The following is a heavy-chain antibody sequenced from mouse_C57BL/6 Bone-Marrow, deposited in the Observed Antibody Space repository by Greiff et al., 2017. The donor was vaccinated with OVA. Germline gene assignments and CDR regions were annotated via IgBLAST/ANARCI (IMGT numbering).Heavy chain of an antibody. V-gene: IGHV1-54*01. D-gene: IGHD2-2*01. J-gene: IGHJ1*03. Sequence: QVQLQQSGAELVRPGTSVKVSCKASGYAFTNYLIEWVKQRPGQGLEWIGVINPGSGGTNYNEKFKGKATLTADKSSSTAYMQRSSLTSEDSAVYFCAREGVTDVWGTGTTVTVSS. CDR3: AREGVTDV. CDR2: INPGSGGT. CDR1: GYAFTNYL.